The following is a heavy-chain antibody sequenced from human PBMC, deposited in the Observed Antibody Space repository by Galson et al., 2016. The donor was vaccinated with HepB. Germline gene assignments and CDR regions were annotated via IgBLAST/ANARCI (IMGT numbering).Heavy chain of an antibody. V-gene: IGHV3-30*04. CDR3: ARDRRVGPTPTSLNS. J-gene: IGHJ4*02. Sequence: SLRLSCAASGFTLSRYPMHWVRQAPGKGLDWVAVVSFDGNNKYYADSVRGRFTISRDNSKNTLYLQMNSLTAEDTAVYYCARDRRVGPTPTSLNSWGQGTLVTVSS. D-gene: IGHD1-26*01. CDR1: GFTLSRYP. CDR2: VSFDGNNK.